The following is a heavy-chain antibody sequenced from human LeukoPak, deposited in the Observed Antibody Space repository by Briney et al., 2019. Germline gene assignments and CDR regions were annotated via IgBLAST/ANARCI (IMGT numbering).Heavy chain of an antibody. CDR2: INPNSGGT. Sequence: GASVKVSCKASGYTFTGYYMHWVRQAPGQGLEWIGRINPNSGGTNYAQKFQGRVTMTRDTSISTAYMELSRLRSDDTAVYYCARVTPAGLAYDYWGQGTLVTVSS. CDR3: ARVTPAGLAYDY. D-gene: IGHD2-21*01. CDR1: GYTFTGYY. V-gene: IGHV1-2*06. J-gene: IGHJ4*02.